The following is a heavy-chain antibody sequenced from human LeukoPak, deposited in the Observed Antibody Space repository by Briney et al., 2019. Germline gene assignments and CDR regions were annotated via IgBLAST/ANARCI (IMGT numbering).Heavy chain of an antibody. CDR2: INHSGST. V-gene: IGHV4-34*01. Sequence: PSETLSLTCAVYGGSFSGYYWSWIRQPPGKGLEWIGEINHSGSTNYNPSLKSRVTISVDTSKNQFSLKLSSVTAADTAVYYCASRGYSYGDFDYWGQGTLATVSS. CDR1: GGSFSGYY. J-gene: IGHJ4*02. CDR3: ASRGYSYGDFDY. D-gene: IGHD5-18*01.